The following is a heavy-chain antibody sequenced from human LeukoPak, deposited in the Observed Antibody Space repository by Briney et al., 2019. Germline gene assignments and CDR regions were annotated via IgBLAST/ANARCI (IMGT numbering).Heavy chain of an antibody. Sequence: VASVKLSCKASGYTFTSYGISWVRQAPGQGLEWVGCISAYNGNTNYAHILKGRVTITTDTSTHTLYVELRSLRSDDPAVFYCAREGILAAAAAPPGDYWGQGTLVTVSS. CDR2: ISAYNGNT. V-gene: IGHV1-18*01. CDR3: AREGILAAAAAPPGDY. J-gene: IGHJ4*02. D-gene: IGHD6-13*01. CDR1: GYTFTSYG.